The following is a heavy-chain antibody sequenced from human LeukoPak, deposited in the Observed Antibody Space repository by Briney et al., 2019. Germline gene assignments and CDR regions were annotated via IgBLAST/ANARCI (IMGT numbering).Heavy chain of an antibody. V-gene: IGHV3-23*01. CDR3: ARVAETTYDILTGYYPD. CDR2: ISDNGDDT. J-gene: IGHJ4*02. D-gene: IGHD3-9*01. Sequence: GGSLRLSCAASGFTFSSYAMIWVRQAPGKGLDWVSSISDNGDDTYYADSVKGRFTISRDNAKNSLYLQMNSLRAEDTAVYYCARVAETTYDILTGYYPDWGQGTLVTVSS. CDR1: GFTFSSYA.